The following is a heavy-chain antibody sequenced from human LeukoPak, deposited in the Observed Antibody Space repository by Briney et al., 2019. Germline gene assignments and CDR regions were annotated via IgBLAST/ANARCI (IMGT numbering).Heavy chain of an antibody. CDR2: IKEDGSEI. J-gene: IGHJ4*02. D-gene: IGHD4-23*01. Sequence: GGSLRLSCAASAFTFSNYWMSWVRQAPGKGLEWVANIKEDGSEINYVDSVKGRFTISRDNAKNSLYLQMNSLRVDDTAVYYCARDRGYSTFEYWGQGTLVTVSS. V-gene: IGHV3-7*01. CDR3: ARDRGYSTFEY. CDR1: AFTFSNYW.